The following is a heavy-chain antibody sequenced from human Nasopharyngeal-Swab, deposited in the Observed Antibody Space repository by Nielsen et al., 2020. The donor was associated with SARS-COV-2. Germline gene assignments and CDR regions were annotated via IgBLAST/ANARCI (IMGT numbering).Heavy chain of an antibody. CDR3: ARVNPVSGSYYDAFDI. J-gene: IGHJ3*02. CDR1: GFTFSSYS. CDR2: ISSSSSTI. D-gene: IGHD1-26*01. V-gene: IGHV3-48*02. Sequence: GESLKISCAASGFTFSSYSMNWVRQAPGKGLEWVSYISSSSSTIYYADSVKGRFTISRDNAKNSLYLQMNSLRDEDTAVYYCARVNPVSGSYYDAFDIWGQGTMVTVSS.